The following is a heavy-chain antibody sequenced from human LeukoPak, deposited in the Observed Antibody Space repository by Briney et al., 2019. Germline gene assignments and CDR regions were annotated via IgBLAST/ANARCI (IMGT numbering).Heavy chain of an antibody. Sequence: GGSLRLSCAASGFTFRSYEMTWVRQAPGKGLEWVSYISGSGSTIYYTDSVRGRFTISRDNAKNSLYLQMDSLRAEDTAVYYCASNARILGYWGQGILVTVSS. J-gene: IGHJ4*02. CDR2: ISGSGSTI. CDR1: GFTFRSYE. CDR3: ASNARILGY. V-gene: IGHV3-48*03. D-gene: IGHD2/OR15-2a*01.